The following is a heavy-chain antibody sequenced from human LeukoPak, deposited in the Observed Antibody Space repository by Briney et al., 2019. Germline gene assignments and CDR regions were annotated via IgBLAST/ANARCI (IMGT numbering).Heavy chain of an antibody. D-gene: IGHD7-27*01. Sequence: ASVKVSCKASGYTFTSYGISWVRQAPGQGLEWMGWISAYNGNTNYAQKLQGRVTMTTDTSTSTAYMVLRSLRSDDTAVYYCASGDIPPRSYYYYGMDVWGQGTTVTVSS. CDR3: ASGDIPPRSYYYYGMDV. CDR2: ISAYNGNT. CDR1: GYTFTSYG. J-gene: IGHJ6*02. V-gene: IGHV1-18*01.